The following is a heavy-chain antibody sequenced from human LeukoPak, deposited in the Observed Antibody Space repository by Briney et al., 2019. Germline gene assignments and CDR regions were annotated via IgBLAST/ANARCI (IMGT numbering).Heavy chain of an antibody. CDR2: IIPVLTLT. D-gene: IGHD3-10*01. V-gene: IGHV1-69*04. CDR1: ESTLSSYA. Sequence: SVKVSCKAPESTLSSYALSWVRQAPGQGLEWMGRIIPVLTLTNYAPKFQDRLSIIADKATSTAYVELTNLTSADTAVYFCARGSGSGNYALGRWGQGTLVTVSS. CDR3: ARGSGSGNYALGR. J-gene: IGHJ4*02.